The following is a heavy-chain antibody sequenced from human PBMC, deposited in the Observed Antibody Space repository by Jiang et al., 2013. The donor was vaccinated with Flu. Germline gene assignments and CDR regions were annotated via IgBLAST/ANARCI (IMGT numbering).Heavy chain of an antibody. D-gene: IGHD2-2*01. J-gene: IGHJ4*02. CDR3: ARAQRGYYASDY. CDR2: IDPSDSYI. CDR1: GSSFTSYW. V-gene: IGHV5-10-1*03. Sequence: VQLVESGAEVKKPGESLRISCKGSGSSFTSYWITWVRQMPGKGLEWMGRIDPSDSYINYSPSFQGHVTISADKSISTAYLQWSSLRASDTAMYYCARAQRGYYASDYWGQGTLVTVSS.